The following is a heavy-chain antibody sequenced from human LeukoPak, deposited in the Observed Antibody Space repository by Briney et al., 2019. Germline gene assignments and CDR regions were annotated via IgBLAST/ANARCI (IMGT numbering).Heavy chain of an antibody. CDR3: ASPVAYCGGDCYSPAAFDI. CDR2: IYPGDSDT. Sequence: GESLKISCKGSGYSFTSYWIGRVRQMPGKGLEWMGIIYPGDSDTRYSPSFQGQVTISADKSISTAYLQWSSLKASDTAMYYCASPVAYCGGDCYSPAAFDIWGQGTMVTVSS. J-gene: IGHJ3*02. V-gene: IGHV5-51*01. CDR1: GYSFTSYW. D-gene: IGHD2-21*02.